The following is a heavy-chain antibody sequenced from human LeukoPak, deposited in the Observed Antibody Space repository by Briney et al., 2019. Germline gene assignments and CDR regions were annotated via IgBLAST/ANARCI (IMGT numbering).Heavy chain of an antibody. CDR1: GYTFTSYF. V-gene: IGHV1-69*13. CDR2: IIPIFGTA. J-gene: IGHJ5*02. D-gene: IGHD3-9*01. Sequence: ASVKVSCKASGYTFTSYFMHWVRQAPGQGLEWMGGIIPIFGTANSAQKFQGRVTITADESTSTAYMELSSLRSEDTAVYYCARAYYDILTGYCLLDPWGQGTLVTVSS. CDR3: ARAYYDILTGYCLLDP.